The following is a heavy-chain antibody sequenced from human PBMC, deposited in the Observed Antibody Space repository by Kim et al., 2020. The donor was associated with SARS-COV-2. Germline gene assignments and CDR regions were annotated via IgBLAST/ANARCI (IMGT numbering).Heavy chain of an antibody. CDR3: ARDPSGRNYYYYYMDV. CDR1: GLTFSTYG. D-gene: IGHD6-19*01. CDR2: IWFDGNTK. Sequence: GGSLRLSCAASGLTFSTYGMHWVRQAPGKGVEWEALIWFDGNTKFYADSVKGRFTISRDISKNTLYLQMDSLGPDDTAVDYCARDPSGRNYYYYYMDVWG. J-gene: IGHJ6*03. V-gene: IGHV3-33*01.